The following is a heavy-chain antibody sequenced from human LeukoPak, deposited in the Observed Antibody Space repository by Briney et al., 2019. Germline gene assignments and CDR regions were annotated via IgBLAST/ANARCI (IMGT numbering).Heavy chain of an antibody. D-gene: IGHD3-10*01. J-gene: IGHJ3*02. V-gene: IGHV4-30-2*01. CDR2: IYHSGST. CDR1: GGSISSGGYS. Sequence: SETLSLTCAVSGGSISSGGYSWSWIRQPPGKGLEWIGCIYHSGSTYYNPSLKSRVTISVDRSKNQFSLKLSSVTAADTAVYYCARYFGRGAFDIWGQGTMVTVSS. CDR3: ARYFGRGAFDI.